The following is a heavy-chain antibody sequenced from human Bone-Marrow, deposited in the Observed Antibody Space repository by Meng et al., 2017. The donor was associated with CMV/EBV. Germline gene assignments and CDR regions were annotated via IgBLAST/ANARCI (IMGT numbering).Heavy chain of an antibody. D-gene: IGHD2-15*01. CDR3: ARGGYCSGSSCYSVYYSYGLDV. Sequence: SVKVSCKASGGTFSSYAISWVRQAPGQGLEWMGGIIPIFGTANYAQKFQGRVTITTDESTSTAYMELSSLRSEDTAVYYCARGGYCSGSSCYSVYYSYGLDVWGQGTTVTVSS. J-gene: IGHJ6*02. CDR1: GGTFSSYA. CDR2: IIPIFGTA. V-gene: IGHV1-69*05.